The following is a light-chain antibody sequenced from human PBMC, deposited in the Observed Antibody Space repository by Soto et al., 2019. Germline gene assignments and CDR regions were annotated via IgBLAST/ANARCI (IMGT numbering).Light chain of an antibody. Sequence: QSALTQPASLSGSPGQSITISCTGTSSDIGAYDYVSWIQQHPGKAPKLMISEVNTRPSAVSNRFSGSMSGNTAYLTISGLQVEDEAEYFCFSFTTTCTHVCGTGTKVTVL. CDR1: SSDIGAYDY. J-gene: IGLJ1*01. CDR2: EVN. V-gene: IGLV2-14*01. CDR3: FSFTTTCTHV.